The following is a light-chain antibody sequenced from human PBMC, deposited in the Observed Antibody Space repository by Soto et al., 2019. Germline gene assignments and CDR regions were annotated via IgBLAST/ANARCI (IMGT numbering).Light chain of an antibody. V-gene: IGKV3-20*01. CDR3: QQYGSSPRT. CDR2: GAS. J-gene: IGKJ1*01. Sequence: EIVLTQSPGTLSLSPGERATLSCRASQSVSSDYLAWYQQKPGQAPRLLIYGASSRATGITDRFSGSGSGTDFPLTISRLEPDDFAMYYCQQYGSSPRTFGQGTKVDIK. CDR1: QSVSSDY.